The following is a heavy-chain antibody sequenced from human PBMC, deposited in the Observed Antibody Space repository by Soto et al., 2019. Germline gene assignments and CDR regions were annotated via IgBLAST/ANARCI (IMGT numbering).Heavy chain of an antibody. CDR2: IWYDGSNK. J-gene: IGHJ6*02. CDR1: GFTFSHYA. CDR3: AKDGQQLAPYSMDV. V-gene: IGHV3-33*03. Sequence: GGSLRLSCAASGFTFSHYAMHWVRQAPGKGLEWVAQIWYDGSNKYYADSVKGRLTISRDNSKNTVFLQMNSLRAEDTAVYFCAKDGQQLAPYSMDVWGQGTTVTVSS. D-gene: IGHD6-13*01.